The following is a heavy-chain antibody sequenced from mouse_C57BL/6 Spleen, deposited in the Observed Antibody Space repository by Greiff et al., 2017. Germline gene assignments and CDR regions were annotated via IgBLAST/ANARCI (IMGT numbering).Heavy chain of an antibody. Sequence: VQLQESGAELMKPGASVKLSCKATGYTFTGYWIEWVKQRPGHGLEWIGEILPGSGSTNYNEKFKGKATFTADTSSNTDYMQLSSLTTEDSASYYSARRDYGSSYEGYFGYWGQGTTLTVSS. D-gene: IGHD1-1*01. CDR2: ILPGSGST. J-gene: IGHJ2*01. CDR1: GYTFTGYW. V-gene: IGHV1-9*01. CDR3: ARRDYGSSYEGYFGY.